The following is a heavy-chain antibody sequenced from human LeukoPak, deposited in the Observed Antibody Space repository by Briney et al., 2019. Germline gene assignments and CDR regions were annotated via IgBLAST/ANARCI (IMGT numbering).Heavy chain of an antibody. Sequence: ASVKVSCKASGGTFSSYDINWVRQATGQGLEWMGWMNHNSGNTGYAQKFQGRVTITRNTSISTAYMELSSLRSEDTAVYYCARGEFRHQLLSLYYYYYMDVWGKGTTVTVSS. V-gene: IGHV1-8*03. CDR3: ARGEFRHQLLSLYYYYYMDV. J-gene: IGHJ6*03. CDR2: MNHNSGNT. CDR1: GGTFSSYD. D-gene: IGHD2-2*01.